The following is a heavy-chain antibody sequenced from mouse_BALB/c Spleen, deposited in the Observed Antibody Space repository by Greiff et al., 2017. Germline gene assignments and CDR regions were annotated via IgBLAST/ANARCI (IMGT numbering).Heavy chain of an antibody. D-gene: IGHD1-1*01. CDR3: SVGFLRY. CDR2: IDPENGDT. V-gene: IGHV14-4*02. Sequence: VQLQQSGAELVRPGASVKLSCTASGFNIKDYYMHWVKQRPEQGLEWIGWIDPENGDTEYAPKFQGKDTMTADTSSNTTYLQLSRLTSEDTAVYYCSVGFLRYWGQGTTLTVSS. CDR1: GFNIKDYY. J-gene: IGHJ2*01.